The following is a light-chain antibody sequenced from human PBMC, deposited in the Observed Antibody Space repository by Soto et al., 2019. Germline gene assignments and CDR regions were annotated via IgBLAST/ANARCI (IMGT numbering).Light chain of an antibody. CDR2: GAS. Sequence: EILMTQSPATLSVSPGYRATLPCRASQSVSNNLARYQQRPGQAPRLLMYGASTRATGIPARFSGSGSGTEFTLTISSLQSEDFAVYYCQQYNDWPPWTFGQGTKVEIK. J-gene: IGKJ1*01. CDR3: QQYNDWPPWT. CDR1: QSVSNN. V-gene: IGKV3-15*01.